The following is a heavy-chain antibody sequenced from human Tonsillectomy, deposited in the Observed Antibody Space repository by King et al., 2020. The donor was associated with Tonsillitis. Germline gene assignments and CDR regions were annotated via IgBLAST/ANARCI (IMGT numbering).Heavy chain of an antibody. D-gene: IGHD2-2*01. CDR1: GYTFTTYY. J-gene: IGHJ5*02. Sequence: VQLVQSGAEVKKPGASVKVSCKASGYTFTTYYMHWVRQAPGQGLEWMGMINPSGGSTSYAQKFQDRVTMTRYTSTSIVYLDLSSLRSEDTAVYYCARDRPCSSISCYGGSWFDPWGQGTLVTVSS. V-gene: IGHV1-46*01. CDR3: ARDRPCSSISCYGGSWFDP. CDR2: INPSGGST.